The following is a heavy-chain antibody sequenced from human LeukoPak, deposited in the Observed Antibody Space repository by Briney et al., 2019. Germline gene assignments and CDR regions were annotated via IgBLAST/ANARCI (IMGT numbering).Heavy chain of an antibody. CDR1: GFTFSSYG. CDR2: IRYDGSNK. J-gene: IGHJ4*02. V-gene: IGHV3-30*02. CDR3: ANDRSYSSSWYYFDY. D-gene: IGHD6-6*01. Sequence: PGGSLRLSCAASGFTFSSYGMHWVRQAPGKGLEWVAFIRYDGSNKYYADSVKGRFTISRDNSKNTLYLQMNSLRAEDTAVYYCANDRSYSSSWYYFDYWGQGTLVTVSS.